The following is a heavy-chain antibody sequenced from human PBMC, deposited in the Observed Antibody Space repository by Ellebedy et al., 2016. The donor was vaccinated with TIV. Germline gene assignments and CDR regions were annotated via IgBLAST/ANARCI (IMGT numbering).Heavy chain of an antibody. CDR3: TTVYTMVRGVIIRVDY. CDR1: GFTFSNAW. J-gene: IGHJ4*02. CDR2: IKSKTDGGTT. V-gene: IGHV3-15*01. Sequence: GESLKISCAASGFTFSNAWMSWVRQAPGKGLEWVGRIKSKTDGGTTDYAAPVKGRFTISRDDSKNTLYLQMNSLKTEDTAVYYCTTVYTMVRGVIIRVDYWGQGTLVTVSS. D-gene: IGHD3-10*01.